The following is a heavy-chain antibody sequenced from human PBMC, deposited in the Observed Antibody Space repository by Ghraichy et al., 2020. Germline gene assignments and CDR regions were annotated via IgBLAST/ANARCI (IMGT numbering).Heavy chain of an antibody. CDR1: GDSIDRRVYY. J-gene: IGHJ4*02. CDR2: IFYSGST. CDR3: ARMYPIGGVYYFDY. V-gene: IGHV4-61*08. D-gene: IGHD2-15*01. Sequence: SETLSLTCSVSGDSIDRRVYYWSWVRQSPQRGLEWIGLIFYSGSTTYNPPFANRVTLSLDTSKNQFSLDLKSITAADAATYYCARMYPIGGVYYFDYWGQGILVTVSS.